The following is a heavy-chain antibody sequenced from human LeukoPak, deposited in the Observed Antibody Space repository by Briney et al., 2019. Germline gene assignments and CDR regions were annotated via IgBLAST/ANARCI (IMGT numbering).Heavy chain of an antibody. CDR1: GFTVNNNY. V-gene: IGHV3-53*01. D-gene: IGHD5-24*01. J-gene: IGHJ5*02. Sequence: GGSLRLSCAASGFTVNNNYVSWVRQAPGKGVEWVSVIYGGGSTYYADSVKGRFTISRDNSKNTVYLQMSSLRAEDAAVYYCARVQRSSNWFDRWGQATLVTVSS. CDR3: ARVQRSSNWFDR. CDR2: IYGGGST.